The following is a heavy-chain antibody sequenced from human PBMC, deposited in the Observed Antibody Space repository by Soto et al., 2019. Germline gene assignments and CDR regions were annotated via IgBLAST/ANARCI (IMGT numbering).Heavy chain of an antibody. CDR2: ISYDGSNK. D-gene: IGHD5-18*01. CDR3: AKGSTAMTDFDY. Sequence: QVQLVESGGGVVQPGRSLRLSCAASGFTFSSYGMHWVRQAPGKGLEWVAVISYDGSNKYYVDSVKGRFTISRDNSKNTLYLKMNSLRAEDTAVYYCAKGSTAMTDFDYWGQGTLVTVSS. J-gene: IGHJ4*02. CDR1: GFTFSSYG. V-gene: IGHV3-30*18.